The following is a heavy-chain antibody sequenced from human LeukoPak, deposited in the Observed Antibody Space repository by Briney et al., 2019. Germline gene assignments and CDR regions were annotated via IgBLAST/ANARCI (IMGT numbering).Heavy chain of an antibody. CDR3: ARLSGSAWNSFDF. V-gene: IGHV4-59*08. J-gene: IGHJ4*02. D-gene: IGHD2-21*02. CDR1: GDSISTYH. Sequence: ETLSLTCSVSGDSISTYHWSWIRQAPGKGLEWIGSMSYTGSTDYNPSVKSRVTISVDSSKNQFSLKLSSLTAADTAVYHCARLSGSAWNSFDFWGQGTLVTASS. CDR2: MSYTGST.